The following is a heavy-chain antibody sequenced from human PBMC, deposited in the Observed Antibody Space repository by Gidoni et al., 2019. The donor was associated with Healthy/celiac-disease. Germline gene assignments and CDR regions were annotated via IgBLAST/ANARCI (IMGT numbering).Heavy chain of an antibody. CDR2: ISGSGGST. CDR1: GFTFSSYA. D-gene: IGHD2-2*01. Sequence: EVQLLESGGGLVQPGGSLRLSCAASGFTFSSYAMSWVRQAPGKGLEWVSAISGSGGSTYYADSVKGRFTISRDNSKNTLYLQMNSLRAEDTAVYYCAKVPDIVVVPAAGEGGFDYWGQGTLVTVSS. V-gene: IGHV3-23*01. CDR3: AKVPDIVVVPAAGEGGFDY. J-gene: IGHJ4*02.